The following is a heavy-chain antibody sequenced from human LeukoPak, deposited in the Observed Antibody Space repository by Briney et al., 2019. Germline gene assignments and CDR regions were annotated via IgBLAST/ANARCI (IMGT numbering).Heavy chain of an antibody. CDR2: ISGSGGST. Sequence: GGSLRLSCEASGFTFSSYAMSWVRQAPGKGLEWVSTISGSGGSTYYADSVKGRFTTSRDNSKNTLYLQMNSLRAEDTAVYYCAKGTYYPNYYFDYWGLGTLVTVSS. V-gene: IGHV3-23*01. J-gene: IGHJ4*02. CDR1: GFTFSSYA. CDR3: AKGTYYPNYYFDY. D-gene: IGHD2-21*01.